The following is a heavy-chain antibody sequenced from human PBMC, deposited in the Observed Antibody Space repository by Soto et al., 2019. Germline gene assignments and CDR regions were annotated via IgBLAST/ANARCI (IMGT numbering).Heavy chain of an antibody. CDR3: ARDEMVVATGSSTCHYYYGMDV. J-gene: IGHJ6*02. D-gene: IGHD2-15*01. CDR1: GGTFSTYA. Sequence: QVQLVQSGAEVKKPGSSVKVSCKSSGGTFSTYAISWVRQAPGQGLEWMGGIIPIFGTANYAQKFQGRVTIDAYASPTTAYMEMMSLRSEDTAVKYCARDEMVVATGSSTCHYYYGMDVWGQGTTVTVSS. CDR2: IIPIFGTA. V-gene: IGHV1-69*12.